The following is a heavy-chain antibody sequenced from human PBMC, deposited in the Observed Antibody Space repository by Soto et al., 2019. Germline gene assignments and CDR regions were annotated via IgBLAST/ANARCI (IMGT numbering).Heavy chain of an antibody. CDR2: INHSGST. CDR1: GGSFSGYY. Sequence: QVQLQQWGAGLLKPSETLSLTCAVYGGSFSGYYWSWIRQPPGKGLEWIGEINHSGSTNYNPSLKIRVTISVDTSKKQFSLKLSSVTAADTAVYDGARSTLNGRGVIAAAGTEFAYWGQGTLVTVSS. D-gene: IGHD6-13*01. J-gene: IGHJ4*02. V-gene: IGHV4-34*01. CDR3: ARSTLNGRGVIAAAGTEFAY.